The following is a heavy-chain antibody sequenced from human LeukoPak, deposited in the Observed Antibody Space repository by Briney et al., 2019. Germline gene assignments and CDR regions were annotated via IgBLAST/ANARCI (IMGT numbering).Heavy chain of an antibody. D-gene: IGHD5-18*01. V-gene: IGHV4-39*01. CDR1: GGSISSSSYY. CDR3: ARRIQLWFSYYYYYYMDV. Sequence: KPSETLSLTCTVSGGSISSSSYYWGWIRQPPGKGLEWIGSIYYSGSTNYNPSLKSRVTISVDTSKNQFSLKLSSVTAADTAVYYCARRIQLWFSYYYYYYMDVWGKGTTVTVSS. CDR2: IYYSGST. J-gene: IGHJ6*03.